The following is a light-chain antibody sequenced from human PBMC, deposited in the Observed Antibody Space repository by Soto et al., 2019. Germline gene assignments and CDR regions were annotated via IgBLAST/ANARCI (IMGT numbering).Light chain of an antibody. Sequence: DIVLTQNPGTLSLSPGERATLSCRASQSVSSSSLAWYQQTPGQAPRLLIYGASIRATGSLDRFSGSGAGADFTLTIIRLEPEDFAVYYCRQSHSSPPGTFGQGTKVDIK. J-gene: IGKJ1*01. CDR3: RQSHSSPPGT. CDR2: GAS. V-gene: IGKV3-20*01. CDR1: QSVSSSS.